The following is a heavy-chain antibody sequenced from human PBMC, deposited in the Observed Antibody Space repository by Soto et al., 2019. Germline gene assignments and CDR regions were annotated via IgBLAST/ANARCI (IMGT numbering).Heavy chain of an antibody. Sequence: GASVKVSCKASGGSFSSYIVSWVRQAPGQGLEWMGWISAYNGNTNYAQKLQGRVTMTTDTSTSTAYMELRSLRSDDTAVYYCAGGWFGEFMYYFDYWGQGTLVTVSS. CDR2: ISAYNGNT. CDR1: GGSFSSYI. J-gene: IGHJ4*02. CDR3: AGGWFGEFMYYFDY. D-gene: IGHD3-10*01. V-gene: IGHV1-18*01.